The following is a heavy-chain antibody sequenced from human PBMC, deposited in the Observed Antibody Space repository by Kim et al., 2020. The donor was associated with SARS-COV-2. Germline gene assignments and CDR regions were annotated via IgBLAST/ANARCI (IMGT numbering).Heavy chain of an antibody. D-gene: IGHD2-2*01. V-gene: IGHV3-64*01. Sequence: GGSLRLSCAASGFTFSSYAMHWVRQAPGKGLEYVSAISSNGGSTYYANSVKGRFTISRDNSKNTLYLQMGSLRAEDMAVYYCARGGGAVVPAASIFDYWGQGTLVTVSS. CDR1: GFTFSSYA. CDR2: ISSNGGST. CDR3: ARGGGAVVPAASIFDY. J-gene: IGHJ4*02.